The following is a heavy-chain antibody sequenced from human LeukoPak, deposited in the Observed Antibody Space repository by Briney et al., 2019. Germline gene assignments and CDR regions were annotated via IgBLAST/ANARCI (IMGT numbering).Heavy chain of an antibody. CDR1: GFMFSSYA. CDR3: ARNLASGAFDI. CDR2: ISSTGDIT. Sequence: PGGSLRLSCAASGFMFSSYAMSWVRQAPGKGLQWVSSISSTGDITYYADSVKGRFTISRDNAKNSLYLQMNSLRAEDTAVYYCARNLASGAFDIWGQGTMVTVSS. D-gene: IGHD6-25*01. J-gene: IGHJ3*02. V-gene: IGHV3-23*01.